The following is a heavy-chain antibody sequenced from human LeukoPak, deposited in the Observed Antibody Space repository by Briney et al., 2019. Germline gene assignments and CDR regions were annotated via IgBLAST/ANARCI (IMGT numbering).Heavy chain of an antibody. CDR3: ARDSAFSSYSH. D-gene: IGHD2-15*01. J-gene: IGHJ1*01. CDR2: IYSDRRT. Sequence: GGSLRLSCTASGFIVSSSYMSWVRQAPGKGPEWVSIIYSDRRTYYAESVKGRFTISRDDSQNMVFLQMDSLRAEDTARYYRARDSAFSSYSHWGQGALVTVSS. V-gene: IGHV3-53*01. CDR1: GFIVSSSY.